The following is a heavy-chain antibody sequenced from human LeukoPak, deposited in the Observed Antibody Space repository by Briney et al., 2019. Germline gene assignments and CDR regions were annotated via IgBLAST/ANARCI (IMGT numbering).Heavy chain of an antibody. D-gene: IGHD5-18*01. Sequence: TGGSLRLSCAASGFTFSSYGMHWVRQAPGKGLEWVAVISYDGSNKYYADSVKGRFTIPRDNSKNTLYLQMNSLRAEDTAVYYCAKDGGYSHPSMDYWGQGTLVTVSS. CDR2: ISYDGSNK. V-gene: IGHV3-30*18. CDR3: AKDGGYSHPSMDY. J-gene: IGHJ4*02. CDR1: GFTFSSYG.